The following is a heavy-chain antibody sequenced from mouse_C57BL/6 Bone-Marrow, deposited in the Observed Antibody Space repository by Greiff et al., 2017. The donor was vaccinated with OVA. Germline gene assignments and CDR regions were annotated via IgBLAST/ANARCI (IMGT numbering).Heavy chain of an antibody. J-gene: IGHJ2*01. CDR1: GFTFSSYG. V-gene: IGHV5-6*01. D-gene: IGHD4-1*01. CDR3: ARQPLPLNWDVDY. Sequence: EVQVVESGGDLVKPGGSLKLSCAASGFTFSSYGMSWVRQTPDKRLEWVATISSGGSYTYYPDSVKGRFTISRDNAKNTLYLQMSSLKSEDTAMYYCARQPLPLNWDVDYWGQGTTLTVSS. CDR2: ISSGGSYT.